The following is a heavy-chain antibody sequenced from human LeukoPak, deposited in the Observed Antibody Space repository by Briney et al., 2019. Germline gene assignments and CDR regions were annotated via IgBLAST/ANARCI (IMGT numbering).Heavy chain of an antibody. D-gene: IGHD2-15*01. V-gene: IGHV1-2*02. CDR3: ARIFVHHVGFCVSGNCPGGDWFDP. CDR2: INPKSGGT. J-gene: IGHJ5*02. Sequence: GASVKVSCKASGYTFTGYYIHWVRQAPGQGLEWMGWINPKSGGTNYAQKFQGRVTMTRDTSISTVYIELSRLRSDDTAVYYCARIFVHHVGFCVSGNCPGGDWFDPWGQGTLVTVSS. CDR1: GYTFTGYY.